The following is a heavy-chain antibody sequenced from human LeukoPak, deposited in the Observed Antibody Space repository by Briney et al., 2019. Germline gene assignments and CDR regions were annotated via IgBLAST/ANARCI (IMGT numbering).Heavy chain of an antibody. J-gene: IGHJ4*02. D-gene: IGHD3-16*01. CDR2: ISSSGNSI. V-gene: IGHV3-11*04. CDR3: ARDQAPYDYVWGSYLDY. CDR1: GFTFSDYY. Sequence: GGSLRLSCAASGFTFSDYYMSWIRQAPGKGLEWVSYISSSGNSISYADSVKGRFTISRDNAKNSLYLQMNSLRAEDTAVYYCARDQAPYDYVWGSYLDYWGQGTLVTVSS.